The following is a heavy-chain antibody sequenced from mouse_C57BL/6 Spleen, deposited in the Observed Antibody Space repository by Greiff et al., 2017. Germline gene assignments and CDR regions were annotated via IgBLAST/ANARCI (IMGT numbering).Heavy chain of an antibody. D-gene: IGHD3-1*01. CDR1: GYTFTSYG. CDR2: IYPRDGST. CDR3: AGDSGASY. J-gene: IGHJ3*01. Sequence: QVQLQQPGPELVKPGASVKLSCKASGYTFTSYGINWVKQRPGQGLEWIGCIYPRDGSTKYNEKFKSKATLTVDTSSSTAYMELHSLTSEDSAVYFCAGDSGASYWGQGTLVTVSA. V-gene: IGHV1-85*01.